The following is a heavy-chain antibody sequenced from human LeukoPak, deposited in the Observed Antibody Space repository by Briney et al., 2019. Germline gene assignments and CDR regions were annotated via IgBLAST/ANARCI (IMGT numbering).Heavy chain of an antibody. J-gene: IGHJ6*02. V-gene: IGHV4-59*08. Sequence: SEILSLTCTVSGGSISSYYWSWIRQPPGKGLEWIGYIYYSGSTNYNPSLKSRVTISVDTSKNQFSLKLSSVTAADTAVYYCARHREGGYCSGGSCYSDYYYYGMDVWGQGTTVTVSS. CDR2: IYYSGST. D-gene: IGHD2-15*01. CDR3: ARHREGGYCSGGSCYSDYYYYGMDV. CDR1: GGSISSYY.